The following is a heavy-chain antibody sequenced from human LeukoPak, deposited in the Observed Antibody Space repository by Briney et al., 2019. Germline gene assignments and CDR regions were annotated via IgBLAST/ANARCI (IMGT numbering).Heavy chain of an antibody. CDR1: GLTFSSYA. D-gene: IGHD2-15*01. Sequence: PGGSLRLSCAASGLTFSSYAMSWVRQAPGKGLEWVSAISGSGGSTYYADSVKGRFTIFRDNSKNTLYLQMNSLRAEDTAVYYCAKDVDCSGGSCYPLSYFDYWGQGALVTVFS. CDR3: AKDVDCSGGSCYPLSYFDY. J-gene: IGHJ4*02. CDR2: ISGSGGST. V-gene: IGHV3-23*01.